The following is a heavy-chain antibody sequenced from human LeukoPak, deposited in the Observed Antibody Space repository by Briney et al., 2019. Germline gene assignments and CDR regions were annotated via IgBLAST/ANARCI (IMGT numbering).Heavy chain of an antibody. D-gene: IGHD3-10*01. CDR3: ARENYYGSGSYYSYYYYYYMDV. J-gene: IGHJ6*03. Sequence: GGSLRLSCAASGFTFSSYWMSWVRQAPGKGLEWVANIKQDGSEKYYVDSVKGRFTISRDNAKNSLYLQMNSLRAEDTAVYYCARENYYGSGSYYSYYYYYYMDVWAKGPRSPSP. V-gene: IGHV3-7*01. CDR2: IKQDGSEK. CDR1: GFTFSSYW.